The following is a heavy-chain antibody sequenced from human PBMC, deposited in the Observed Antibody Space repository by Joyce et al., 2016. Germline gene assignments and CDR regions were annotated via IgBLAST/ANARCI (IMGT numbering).Heavy chain of an antibody. D-gene: IGHD3-10*01. Sequence: EVQLLESGGGLVQPGGSLRLSCAASGFTFTSYAMSWVRQAQGKGLEWVSGISHSGGSTYYADSVKGRFTISRDNSKNTLYLQMNSLRAEDTAVYYCAKDQAPYYGSGKNAFDIWGQGTMVTVSS. J-gene: IGHJ3*02. CDR3: AKDQAPYYGSGKNAFDI. V-gene: IGHV3-23*01. CDR2: ISHSGGST. CDR1: GFTFTSYA.